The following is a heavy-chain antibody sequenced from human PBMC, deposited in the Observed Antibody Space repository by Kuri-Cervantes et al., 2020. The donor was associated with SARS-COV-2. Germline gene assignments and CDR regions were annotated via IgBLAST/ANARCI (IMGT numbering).Heavy chain of an antibody. V-gene: IGHV4-38-2*01. D-gene: IGHD3-10*01. CDR3: ARVSWFGENAYFDY. Sequence: GSLRLSCAVSGYSISSGYYWGWIRQPPGKGLEWIGSIYHSGSTYYNPSLKSRVTISVDTSKNQFSLKLSSVTAADTAVYYCARVSWFGENAYFDYWGQGTLVTVSS. J-gene: IGHJ4*02. CDR2: IYHSGST. CDR1: GYSISSGYY.